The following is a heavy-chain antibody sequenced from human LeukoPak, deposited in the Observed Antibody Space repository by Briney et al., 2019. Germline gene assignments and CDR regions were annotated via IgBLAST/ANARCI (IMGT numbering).Heavy chain of an antibody. CDR1: GGSISSYY. Sequence: SETLSLTCTVSGGSISSYYWSWIRQPPGKGLEWIGYTYYSGSTNYNPSLKSRVTISVDTSKNQFSLKLSSVTAVDTAVYYCARDGVYSGYDYYFDYWGQGTLVTVSS. J-gene: IGHJ4*02. CDR3: ARDGVYSGYDYYFDY. V-gene: IGHV4-59*01. D-gene: IGHD5-12*01. CDR2: TYYSGST.